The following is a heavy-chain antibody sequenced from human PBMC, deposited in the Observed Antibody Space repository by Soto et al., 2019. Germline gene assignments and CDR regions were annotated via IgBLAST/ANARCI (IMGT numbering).Heavy chain of an antibody. CDR3: TTMGVPADLDY. D-gene: IGHD2-2*01. V-gene: IGHV1-24*01. J-gene: IGHJ4*02. Sequence: ASVKVSCKVSGYTLTDLSMHWVRQAPGKGLEWLGGFDAEDDETIYALKFQGRVTMTEDTSSGTAYMELRSLRSEDTAIYYCTTMGVPADLDYWGQGTLVTVSS. CDR2: FDAEDDET. CDR1: GYTLTDLS.